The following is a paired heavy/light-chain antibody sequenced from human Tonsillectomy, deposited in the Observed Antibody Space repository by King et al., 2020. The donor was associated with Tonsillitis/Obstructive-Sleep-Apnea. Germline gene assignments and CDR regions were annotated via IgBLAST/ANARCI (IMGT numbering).Heavy chain of an antibody. Sequence: QVQLVQSGAEVKRPGASVKVSCQASGYTFNSYGINWVRQAPGQGLEWMGWISPHNGKPNYAEKVQGRVTMTRDTSTHTVHMELRSLRSDDTAMYYCARRSWGGGNALDYWGQGTLVTVSS. J-gene: IGHJ4*02. CDR2: ISPHNGKP. CDR3: ARRSWGGGNALDY. V-gene: IGHV1-18*01. D-gene: IGHD3-16*01. CDR1: GYTFNSYG.
Light chain of an antibody. J-gene: IGKJ1*01. CDR1: QSISNF. CDR2: ATS. CDR3: QQSDSTPWT. V-gene: IGKV1-39*01. Sequence: DIQMTQSPSSLSASVGARVTITCRASQSISNFLNWYQQKPGKAPKLLIYATSSLQSGVPLRFSGSGSGTDFTLTISSLQPEDFATYYCQQSDSTPWTFGQGTRVEIK.